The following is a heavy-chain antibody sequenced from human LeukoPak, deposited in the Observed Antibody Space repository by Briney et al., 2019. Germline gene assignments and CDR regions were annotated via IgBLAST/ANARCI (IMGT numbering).Heavy chain of an antibody. CDR2: ISYDGSNK. J-gene: IGHJ2*01. CDR1: GFTFSSYA. CDR3: ARDKNRAAVRKWYFDF. D-gene: IGHD3-10*01. V-gene: IGHV3-30-3*01. Sequence: PGRSLRLSCAASGFTFSSYAMHWVRQAPGKGLEWVAVISYDGSNKYYADSVKGRFTISRDNSKNTLYLQMNSLRAEDTAVYYCARDKNRAAVRKWYFDFWGRGTLVTVSS.